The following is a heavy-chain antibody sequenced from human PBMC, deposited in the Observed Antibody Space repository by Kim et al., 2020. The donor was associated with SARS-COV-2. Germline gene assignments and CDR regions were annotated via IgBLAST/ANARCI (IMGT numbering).Heavy chain of an antibody. CDR3: ARVTSWYFDL. Sequence: DSVEGRFTSSRENSKNTLYLQMNSLGADDTAVYYCARVTSWYFDLWGRGTLVTVSS. J-gene: IGHJ2*01. D-gene: IGHD2-2*01. V-gene: IGHV3-66*01.